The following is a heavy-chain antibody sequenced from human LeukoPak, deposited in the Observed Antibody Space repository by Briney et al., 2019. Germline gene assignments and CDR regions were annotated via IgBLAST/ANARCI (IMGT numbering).Heavy chain of an antibody. CDR2: IYYSGST. V-gene: IGHV4-59*01. Sequence: PSETLSLTRTVSGGSISSYYWSWIRQPPGKGLEWIGYIYYSGSTNYNPSLKSRVTISVDTSKNQFSLKLSSVTAADTAVYYCARVWNSSGWYVDWFDPWGQGTLVTVSS. D-gene: IGHD6-19*01. CDR3: ARVWNSSGWYVDWFDP. J-gene: IGHJ5*02. CDR1: GGSISSYY.